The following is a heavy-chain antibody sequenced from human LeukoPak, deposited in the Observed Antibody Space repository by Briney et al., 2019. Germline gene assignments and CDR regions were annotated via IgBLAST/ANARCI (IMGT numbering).Heavy chain of an antibody. V-gene: IGHV3-48*01. CDR2: FISSSSTI. J-gene: IGHJ4*02. CDR3: ARAQVPKLDIVVVPAAGPFDY. Sequence: PGGSLRLSCAASGFTFSGYGMNWFRQAPGKGLEWVSYFISSSSTIYYADSVKGRFTISRDNAKNSLYLQMNSLRAEDTAVYYCARAQVPKLDIVVVPAAGPFDYWGQGTLVTVSS. D-gene: IGHD2-2*01. CDR1: GFTFSGYG.